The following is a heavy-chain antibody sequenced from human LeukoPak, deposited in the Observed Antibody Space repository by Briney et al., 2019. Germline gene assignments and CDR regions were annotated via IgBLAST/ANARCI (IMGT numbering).Heavy chain of an antibody. D-gene: IGHD3-22*01. J-gene: IGHJ5*02. CDR3: ARGALGAYYYDSSGYYNWFDP. Sequence: SETLSLTCAVSGYSISSGYYWGWIRQPPGKGLEWIGSIYHSGSTYYNPSLKSRVTISVDTSKNQLSLKLSSVTAADTAVYYCARGALGAYYYDSSGYYNWFDPWGQGTLVTVSS. CDR2: IYHSGST. V-gene: IGHV4-38-2*01. CDR1: GYSISSGYY.